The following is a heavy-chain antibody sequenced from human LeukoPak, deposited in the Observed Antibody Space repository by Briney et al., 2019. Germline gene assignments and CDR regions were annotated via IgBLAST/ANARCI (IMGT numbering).Heavy chain of an antibody. J-gene: IGHJ4*02. CDR2: IKSKTDGGTT. Sequence: GESLRLSCAASEFIFSSYWMSWVRQAPGKGLEWVGRIKSKTDGGTTDYAAPVKGRFTISRDDSKNTLYLQMNSLKTEDTAVYYCTTGGYGGQFDYWGQGTLVTVSS. V-gene: IGHV3-15*01. D-gene: IGHD5-12*01. CDR1: EFIFSSYW. CDR3: TTGGYGGQFDY.